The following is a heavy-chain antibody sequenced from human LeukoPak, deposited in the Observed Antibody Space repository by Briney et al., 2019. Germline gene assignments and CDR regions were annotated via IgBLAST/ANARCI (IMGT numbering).Heavy chain of an antibody. CDR3: ARVRHDPLEYWYYIDL. CDR1: GGPFTDYSGYS. V-gene: IGHV4-34*01. CDR2: INHSGSP. J-gene: IGHJ6*03. Sequence: SETLSLTCAVYGGPFTDYSGYSWTWIRQPPGKGLEWIGEINHSGSPNYNPSLESRLTISVDTSKRQFSLKLNSVTAADAAVYHCARVRHDPLEYWYYIDLRGNGTMVTVSS. D-gene: IGHD2-8*02.